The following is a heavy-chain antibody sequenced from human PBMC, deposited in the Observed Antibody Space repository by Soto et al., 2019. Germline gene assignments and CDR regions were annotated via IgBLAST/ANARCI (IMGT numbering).Heavy chain of an antibody. J-gene: IGHJ6*02. V-gene: IGHV3-30-3*01. CDR3: ARKWDSSSWYSYYYYGMDV. D-gene: IGHD6-13*01. Sequence: QVQLVESGGGVVQPGRSLRLSCAASGFTFSSYAMHWVRQAPGKGLEWVAGISYDGSNKYYADSVKGRFTISRDNAKNSLYLPMNRLRAEDTAVYYCARKWDSSSWYSYYYYGMDVWGQGTTVTVSS. CDR2: ISYDGSNK. CDR1: GFTFSSYA.